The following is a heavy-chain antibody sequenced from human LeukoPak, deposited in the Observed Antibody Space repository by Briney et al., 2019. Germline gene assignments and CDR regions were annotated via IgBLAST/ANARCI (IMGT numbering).Heavy chain of an antibody. J-gene: IGHJ6*02. CDR2: ISGSGGDT. Sequence: PGGSLRLSCAASGFTFSNYAMSWVRQAPQKGLEWVSGISGSGGDTYYADSVKGRFTISRDNSKNTLYLQMNSLRAEDTAVYYCAKSQNYYYYGMDVWGQGTTVTVSS. V-gene: IGHV3-23*01. CDR1: GFTFSNYA. CDR3: AKSQNYYYYGMDV.